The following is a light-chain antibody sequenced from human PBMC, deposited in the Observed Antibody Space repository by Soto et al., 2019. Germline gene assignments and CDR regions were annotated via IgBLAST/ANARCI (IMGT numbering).Light chain of an antibody. CDR3: QQYGRASLT. CDR2: GAS. V-gene: IGKV3-20*01. Sequence: ESVLTQSPGTLSLSPGEGATLSCMASQSVTSSYLAWYPQKPGQAPRLLIYGASSRATGIPDRFSGSGSGTDFTLTIRRLEPEDIAVYYCQQYGRASLTFGGGTKVEIK. CDR1: QSVTSSY. J-gene: IGKJ4*01.